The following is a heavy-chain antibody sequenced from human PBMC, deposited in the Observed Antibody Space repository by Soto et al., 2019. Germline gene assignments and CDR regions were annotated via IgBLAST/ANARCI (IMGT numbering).Heavy chain of an antibody. J-gene: IGHJ4*02. CDR2: ISSSSSYI. D-gene: IGHD6-19*01. Sequence: GGSLRLSCAASGFTFSSYSMNWVRQAPGKGLEWVSSISSSSSYIYYADSVKGRFTISRDNAKNSLYLQMNSLRAEDTAVYYCARDNFASIAVAHDYWGQGTLVTVSS. CDR1: GFTFSSYS. V-gene: IGHV3-21*01. CDR3: ARDNFASIAVAHDY.